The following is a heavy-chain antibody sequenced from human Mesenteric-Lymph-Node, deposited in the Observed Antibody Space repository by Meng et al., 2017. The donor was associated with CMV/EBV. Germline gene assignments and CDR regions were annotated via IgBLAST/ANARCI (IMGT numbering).Heavy chain of an antibody. CDR1: GGSISSSSYY. CDR2: MYYTGST. V-gene: IGHV4-39*07. Sequence: GSLRLSCTVSGGSISSSSYYWGWTRQPPGKGLEWIASMYYTGSTYYNPSLKSRVTMSLDRSKNQVSLKLRSVTAADTAVYYCAREGGWGQGTLVTVSS. CDR3: AREGG. J-gene: IGHJ4*02.